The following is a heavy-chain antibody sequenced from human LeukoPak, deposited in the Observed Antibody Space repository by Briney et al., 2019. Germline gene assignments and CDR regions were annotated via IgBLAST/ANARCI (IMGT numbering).Heavy chain of an antibody. CDR3: AKVPDESNYYGMDV. Sequence: GGSLRLSCAASGFTFSSYAMSWVRQAPGKGPEWVSAISGSGGSTYYADSVKGRFTISRDNSKNTLYLQMNSLRAEDTAVYYCAKVPDESNYYGMDVWGQGTTVTVSS. V-gene: IGHV3-23*01. CDR1: GFTFSSYA. CDR2: ISGSGGST. J-gene: IGHJ6*02.